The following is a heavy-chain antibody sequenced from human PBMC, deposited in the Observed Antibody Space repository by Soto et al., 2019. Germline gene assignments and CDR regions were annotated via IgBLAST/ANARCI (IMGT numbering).Heavy chain of an antibody. Sequence: PSETLSLTCSVSGYSVSSSDYYWAWIRQPPGKGLEWIGAMYYTGNKNYNPSLESRVTMSVDTSKNQFSLKLSSVTPTDTAVYYCARRSSSSLGSLFDPWGRGILVTVSS. V-gene: IGHV4-39*01. D-gene: IGHD6-6*01. CDR1: GYSVSSSDYY. J-gene: IGHJ5*02. CDR2: MYYTGNK. CDR3: ARRSSSSLGSLFDP.